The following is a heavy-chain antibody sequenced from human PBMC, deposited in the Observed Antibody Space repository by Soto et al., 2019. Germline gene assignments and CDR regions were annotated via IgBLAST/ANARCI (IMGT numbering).Heavy chain of an antibody. CDR1: GGSVTSGSYY. J-gene: IGHJ4*02. CDR3: ARDQGIAVAVFDY. CDR2: AYNSGST. V-gene: IGHV4-61*01. D-gene: IGHD6-19*01. Sequence: SETLSLTCTVSGGSVTSGSYYWSWIRQPPGKGLEWIGYAYNSGSTNYNHSLKSRVTISVDTSKNQISLKLNSVTAADTAVYYCARDQGIAVAVFDYWGQGTLVTVFS.